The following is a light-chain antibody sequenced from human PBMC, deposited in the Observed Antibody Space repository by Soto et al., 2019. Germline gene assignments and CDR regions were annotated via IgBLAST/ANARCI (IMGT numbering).Light chain of an antibody. Sequence: QAVVTQPASVSGSPGQSITISCSGASSDIGPYDYVSWYQHHPGRAPKLLIYEVSNRPSGVSYRFSGSKSGNTASLTISGLQAEDEGDYYCTTFAPGRIYVFGSGTKLTVL. J-gene: IGLJ1*01. CDR2: EVS. CDR1: SSDIGPYDY. V-gene: IGLV2-14*01. CDR3: TTFAPGRIYV.